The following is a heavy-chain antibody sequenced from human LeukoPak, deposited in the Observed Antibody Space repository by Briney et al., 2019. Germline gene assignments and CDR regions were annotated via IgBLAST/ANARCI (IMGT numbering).Heavy chain of an antibody. D-gene: IGHD2-2*01. Sequence: PGGSLRLSCAASGFTFSSYAMSWVRQAPGKGLEWVSAISGSGGSTYYADSVKGRFTISRDNSKNTLYLQMNSLRAEDTAVYYCAKDSCSTTSCWSMDVWGKGTTVTVSS. CDR3: AKDSCSTTSCWSMDV. J-gene: IGHJ6*04. V-gene: IGHV3-23*01. CDR2: ISGSGGST. CDR1: GFTFSSYA.